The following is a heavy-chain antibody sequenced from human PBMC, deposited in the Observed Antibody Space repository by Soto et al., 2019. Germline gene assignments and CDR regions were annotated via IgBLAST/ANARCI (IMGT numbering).Heavy chain of an antibody. V-gene: IGHV1-8*01. CDR3: ARVNMVRGVRYGMDV. Sequence: ASVKVSCKASGYTFTSYDINGVRQATGQGLEWMGWMNPNSGNTGYAKKFQGRVTMTRNTSKSTAYMELSSLRSEDTAVYYCARVNMVRGVRYGMDVWGQGTTVTVSS. CDR1: GYTFTSYD. J-gene: IGHJ6*02. CDR2: MNPNSGNT. D-gene: IGHD3-10*01.